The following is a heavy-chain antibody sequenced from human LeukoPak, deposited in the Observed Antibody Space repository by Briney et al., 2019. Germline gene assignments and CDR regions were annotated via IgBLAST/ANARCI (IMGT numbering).Heavy chain of an antibody. D-gene: IGHD3-3*01. CDR1: GGSISSSNYY. CDR3: ARGTGGLRFLEWLYRYFDY. CDR2: IYYSGST. Sequence: SETLSLTCTVSGGSISSSNYYWGWIRQPPGKGLEWIGSIYYSGSTFYNPSLKSRVTIFVDTSKNQLSLKLSSVTAADTAVYYCARGTGGLRFLEWLYRYFDYWGQGTLVTVSS. V-gene: IGHV4-39*01. J-gene: IGHJ4*02.